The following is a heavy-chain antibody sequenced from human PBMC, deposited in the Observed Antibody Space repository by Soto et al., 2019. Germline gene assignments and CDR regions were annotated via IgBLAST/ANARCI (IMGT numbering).Heavy chain of an antibody. V-gene: IGHV4-31*03. CDR2: IYYTGNT. CDR1: GGSISSGGTGSY. J-gene: IGHJ4*02. Sequence: QVQLQESGPGLVKPSQTLSLTCTVSGGSISSGGTGSYWTWIRQLPGKGLEWIGYIYYTGNTYYTRSPKSCPTLSIDTSENQFSLKLTSVTAADTAVYFCASGHDAYKVRYWGQGTLVTVSS. D-gene: IGHD1-1*01. CDR3: ASGHDAYKVRY.